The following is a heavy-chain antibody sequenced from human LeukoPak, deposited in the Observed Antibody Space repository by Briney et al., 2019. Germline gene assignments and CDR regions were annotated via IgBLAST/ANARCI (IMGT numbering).Heavy chain of an antibody. J-gene: IGHJ4*02. CDR2: ISAYNGNT. CDR1: GYTFTSYG. V-gene: IGHV1-18*01. D-gene: IGHD3-22*01. CDR3: ARGFPPRRNYDSSGYYSYYFDH. Sequence: ASVKVSCKASGYTFTSYGITWVRQAPGQGLEWMGWISAYNGNTNYAQKFQGRVTMTTDTSTSTAYMELRSLRPDDTAVYYCARGFPPRRNYDSSGYYSYYFDHWGQGTLVTVSS.